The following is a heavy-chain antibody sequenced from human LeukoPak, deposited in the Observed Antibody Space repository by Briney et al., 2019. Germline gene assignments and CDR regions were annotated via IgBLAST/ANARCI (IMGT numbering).Heavy chain of an antibody. CDR3: ARDTDSSGWYEHVDY. CDR2: ISYDGSNK. Sequence: GGSLRLSCAASGFTFSSYAMHLVRQAPGKGLEWVAVISYDGSNKSYADSVKGRFTISRDNSKNKLYLQMNSLRAEDTAVYYCARDTDSSGWYEHVDYWGQGTLVTVSS. V-gene: IGHV3-30-3*01. CDR1: GFTFSSYA. J-gene: IGHJ4*02. D-gene: IGHD6-19*01.